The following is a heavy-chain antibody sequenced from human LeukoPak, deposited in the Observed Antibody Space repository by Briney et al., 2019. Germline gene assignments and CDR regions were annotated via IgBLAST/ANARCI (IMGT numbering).Heavy chain of an antibody. V-gene: IGHV3-23*01. D-gene: IGHD3-10*01. CDR3: AKDKVRGVIPYYFDY. CDR2: ISGSGGST. J-gene: IGHJ4*02. CDR1: GFTFSSYA. Sequence: GGSLRLSCAPSGFTFSSYAMSGVRQAPRKGLPWVSAISGSGGSTYYADSVKGRFTISRDNSKNTLYLQMNSLRAEDTAVDYCAKDKVRGVIPYYFDYWGQGTLVTVSS.